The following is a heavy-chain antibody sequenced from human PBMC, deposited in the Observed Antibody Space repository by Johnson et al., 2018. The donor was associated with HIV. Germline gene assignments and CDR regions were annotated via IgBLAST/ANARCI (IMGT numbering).Heavy chain of an antibody. CDR2: IKSISDGGTT. D-gene: IGHD3-3*01. J-gene: IGHJ3*02. V-gene: IGHV3-15*01. CDR3: AKDRWLTIFGVVPHAFDI. CDR1: GFTFSNAC. Sequence: MLLVESGGGLVKPGGSLRLPCAASGFTFSNACMTWVRQAPGKGLEWVGRIKSISDGGTTDYAAPVRGRFSISRDDSETTVYLQMNSLKIEDTAVYYCAKDRWLTIFGVVPHAFDIWGQGTMVTVSS.